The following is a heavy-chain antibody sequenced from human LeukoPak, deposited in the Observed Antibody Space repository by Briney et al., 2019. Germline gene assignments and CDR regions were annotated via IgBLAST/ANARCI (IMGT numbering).Heavy chain of an antibody. V-gene: IGHV4-30-2*01. CDR3: ARAGYYDSSGYSYFDY. J-gene: IGHJ4*02. CDR2: IYHSGST. Sequence: PSQTLSLTCAVSGASISSGGYSWSWIRQPPGKGLEWIGYIYHSGSTYYHPSLKSRVTISVDRSKNQFSLKLSSVTAADTAVYYCARAGYYDSSGYSYFDYWGQGTLVTVSS. CDR1: GASISSGGYS. D-gene: IGHD3-22*01.